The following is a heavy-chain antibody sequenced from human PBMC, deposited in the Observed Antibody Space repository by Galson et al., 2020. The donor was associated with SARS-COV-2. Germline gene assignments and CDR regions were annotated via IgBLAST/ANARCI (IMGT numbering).Heavy chain of an antibody. Sequence: GGSLRLSSTGSGFTFSSYDIRWVRQAPGKGLEWVSSVSGDGGYIYYGDSVRGRFTVSRDNSKNTLHLQMNSLRVEDTAVYYCAKDAVASYGMDVWGQGTTVTVSS. D-gene: IGHD6-19*01. CDR3: AKDAVASYGMDV. CDR2: VSGDGGYI. CDR1: GFTFSSYD. J-gene: IGHJ6*02. V-gene: IGHV3-23*01.